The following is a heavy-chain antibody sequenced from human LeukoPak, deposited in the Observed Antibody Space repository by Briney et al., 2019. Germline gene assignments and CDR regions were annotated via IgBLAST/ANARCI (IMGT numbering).Heavy chain of an antibody. CDR2: ISAYNGNT. V-gene: IGHV1-18*01. Sequence: ASVKVSCKASGYTFTSYGISWVRQAPGQGLEWMGWISAYNGNTNYAQKLQGRVTMTTDTSTSTAYMELRSLRSDDTAVYYCARDTMYYDSSGYYPYWYFYLWGRGTLVTVSS. CDR1: GYTFTSYG. D-gene: IGHD3-22*01. J-gene: IGHJ2*01. CDR3: ARDTMYYDSSGYYPYWYFYL.